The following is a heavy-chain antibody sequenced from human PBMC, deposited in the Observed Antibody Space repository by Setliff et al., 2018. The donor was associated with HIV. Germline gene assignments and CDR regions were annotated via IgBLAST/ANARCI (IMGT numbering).Heavy chain of an antibody. CDR3: ARVYCSGGSCFTFDY. V-gene: IGHV1-18*01. D-gene: IGHD2-15*01. CDR1: GYTFTSYG. J-gene: IGHJ4*02. CDR2: ISVYNGNT. Sequence: ASVKVSCKASGYTFTSYGVTWVRQAPGQGLEWMGWISVYNGNTNYAQKLQGRVTMTTGTSTSTAYMELRSLRSDDTAVYYCARVYCSGGSCFTFDYWGQGTLVTVSS.